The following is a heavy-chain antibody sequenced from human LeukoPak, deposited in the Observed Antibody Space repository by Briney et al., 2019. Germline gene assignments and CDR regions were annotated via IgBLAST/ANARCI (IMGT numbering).Heavy chain of an antibody. D-gene: IGHD3-22*01. CDR3: TRVVEYYYDSSGYFHDPDAFDI. V-gene: IGHV3-49*04. CDR2: IRSKAYGGTT. J-gene: IGHJ3*02. Sequence: PGGSLRLSCTASGFTFGDYAMSWVRQAPGKGLEWVGFIRSKAYGGTTEYAASVKGRFTISRDDSKSIAYQQMNSLKTEDTAVYYCTRVVEYYYDSSGYFHDPDAFDIWGQGTMVTVSS. CDR1: GFTFGDYA.